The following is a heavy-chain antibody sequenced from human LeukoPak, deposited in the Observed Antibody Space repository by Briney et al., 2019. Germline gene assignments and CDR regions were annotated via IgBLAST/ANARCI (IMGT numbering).Heavy chain of an antibody. CDR2: IWYDGSNK. CDR3: AREESGRSITIFGVVPIYEFGMDV. V-gene: IGHV3-33*01. Sequence: PGRSLRLSCAASGFTFSSYGMHWVRQAPGKGLEWVAVIWYDGSNKYYADSVKGRFTISRDNSKNTLYLQMNSLRAEDTAVYYCAREESGRSITIFGVVPIYEFGMDVWGQGTTVTVSS. D-gene: IGHD3-3*01. J-gene: IGHJ6*02. CDR1: GFTFSSYG.